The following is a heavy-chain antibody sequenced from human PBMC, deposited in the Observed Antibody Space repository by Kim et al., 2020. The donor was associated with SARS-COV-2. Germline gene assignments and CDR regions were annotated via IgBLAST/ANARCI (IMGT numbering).Heavy chain of an antibody. J-gene: IGHJ5*02. V-gene: IGHV4-59*13. CDR1: GGSISSYY. CDR2: IYYSGST. Sequence: SETLSLTCTVSGGSISSYYWSWIRQPPGKGLEWIGYIYYSGSTNYNPSLKSRVTISVDTSKNQFSLKLSSVTAADTAVYYCARETNWFDPWGQGTLVTVSS. CDR3: ARETNWFDP.